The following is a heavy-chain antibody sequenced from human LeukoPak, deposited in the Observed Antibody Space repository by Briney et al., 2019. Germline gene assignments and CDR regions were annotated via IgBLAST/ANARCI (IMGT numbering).Heavy chain of an antibody. CDR2: ISAYNGNT. Sequence: ASVKVSCKASGYTFTSYGISWVRQAPGQGLEWMGWISAYNGNTNYAQKLQGSVTMTTDTSTSTAYMELRSLRSDDTAVYYCARVGYDILTGYPRDNWFDPWGQGTLVTVSS. V-gene: IGHV1-18*01. CDR3: ARVGYDILTGYPRDNWFDP. J-gene: IGHJ5*02. CDR1: GYTFTSYG. D-gene: IGHD3-9*01.